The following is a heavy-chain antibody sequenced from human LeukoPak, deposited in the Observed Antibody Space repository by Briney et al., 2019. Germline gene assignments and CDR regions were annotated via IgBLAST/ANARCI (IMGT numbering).Heavy chain of an antibody. CDR1: GFTFSDYY. Sequence: GGSLRLSCAASGFTFSDYYMSWIRQAPGKGLEWVSYISSSGSTIYYADSVKGRFTISRDNAKNSLYLQMNSLRAEDTAVYYCARVAHHDIVVVPAAPSDYWGQGTLVTVSS. CDR2: ISSSGSTI. J-gene: IGHJ4*02. D-gene: IGHD2-2*01. CDR3: ARVAHHDIVVVPAAPSDY. V-gene: IGHV3-11*01.